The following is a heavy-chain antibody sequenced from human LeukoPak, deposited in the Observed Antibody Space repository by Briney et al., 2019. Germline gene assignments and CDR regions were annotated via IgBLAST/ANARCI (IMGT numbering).Heavy chain of an antibody. CDR3: ARSRSSSWYDY. CDR1: GYTFTSYG. D-gene: IGHD6-13*01. J-gene: IGHJ4*02. CDR2: ISAYNGNT. V-gene: IGHV1-18*04. Sequence: GSSVKVSCKASGYTFTSYGISWVRQAPGHGLEGMGWISAYNGNTNYAQKLQGRVTMTTDTSTSTAYMELRSLRSDDTAVYYCARSRSSSWYDYWGQGTLVTVSS.